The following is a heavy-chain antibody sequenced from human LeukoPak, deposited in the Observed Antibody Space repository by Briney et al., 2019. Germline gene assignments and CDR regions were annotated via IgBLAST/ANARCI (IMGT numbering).Heavy chain of an antibody. V-gene: IGHV1-2*02. D-gene: IGHD3-22*01. CDR1: GYTFTGYY. Sequence: GASVKVSCKASGYTFTGYYMHWVRQAPGQGLEWMGWINPNSGGTNYAQKFQGRVTMTRDTSISTAYMELSRLRSDDTAVYYCAREDYDSSGSVDYWGQGTLVTVSS. CDR3: AREDYDSSGSVDY. CDR2: INPNSGGT. J-gene: IGHJ4*02.